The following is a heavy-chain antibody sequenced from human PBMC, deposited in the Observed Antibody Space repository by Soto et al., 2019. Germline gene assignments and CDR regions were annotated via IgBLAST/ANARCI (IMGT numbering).Heavy chain of an antibody. J-gene: IGHJ5*02. CDR1: GGSISSGGYY. CDR2: IYYSGST. D-gene: IGHD4-17*01. CDR3: ARALTTVTVFDP. Sequence: QVQLQESGPGLVKPSQTLSLTCTVSGGSISSGGYYWSWIRQHPGKGLEWIGYIYYSGSTHYNPSLNGRVTISVDTSKNQFSLKLSSVTAADTAVHYCARALTTVTVFDPWGQGTLVTVSS. V-gene: IGHV4-31*03.